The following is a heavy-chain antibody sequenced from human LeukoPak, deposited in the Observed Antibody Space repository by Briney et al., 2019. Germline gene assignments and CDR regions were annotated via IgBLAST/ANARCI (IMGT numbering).Heavy chain of an antibody. J-gene: IGHJ6*02. D-gene: IGHD2-2*01. CDR3: ARDRMDCSSTSCYYYYGMDV. Sequence: ASVKVSCKASGYTFTSYYMHWVRQAPGQGLEWMGIINPSGGSTSHAQKFQGRVTMTRDTSTSTVYMELSSLRSEDTAVYYCARDRMDCSSTSCYYYYGMDVWGQGTTVTASS. V-gene: IGHV1-46*01. CDR1: GYTFTSYY. CDR2: INPSGGST.